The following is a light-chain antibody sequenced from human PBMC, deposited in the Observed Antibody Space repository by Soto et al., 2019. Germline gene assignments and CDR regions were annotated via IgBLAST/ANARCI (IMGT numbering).Light chain of an antibody. CDR1: QGISSR. Sequence: MPPSPASVSTTVGFGVTINRRASQGISSRLTWYQQKPGKVPKLLIYAASNLQSGVPSRFSGSGSGTDFTLTISSLQPEDFATYYCQQSNRFPLTFGQGTRLEIK. J-gene: IGKJ5*01. CDR2: AAS. V-gene: IGKV1-12*01. CDR3: QQSNRFPLT.